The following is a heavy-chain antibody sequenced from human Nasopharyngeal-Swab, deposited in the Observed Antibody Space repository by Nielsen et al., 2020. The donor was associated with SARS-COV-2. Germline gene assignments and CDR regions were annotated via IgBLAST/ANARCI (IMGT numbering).Heavy chain of an antibody. D-gene: IGHD5-18*01. Sequence: SQTLSLTCAVYVGSFSGYFWSWIRQPPGKGLEWIGEINHSGSTNYNPSLKSRVTISVDTSKNQFSLKLSSVTAADTAVYYCARLETVDTAMVTGGYFDYWGQGTLVTVSS. CDR2: INHSGST. V-gene: IGHV4-34*01. CDR3: ARLETVDTAMVTGGYFDY. J-gene: IGHJ4*02. CDR1: VGSFSGYF.